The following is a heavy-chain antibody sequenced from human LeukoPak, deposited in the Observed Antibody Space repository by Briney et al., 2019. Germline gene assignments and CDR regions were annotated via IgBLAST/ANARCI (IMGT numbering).Heavy chain of an antibody. CDR3: ARSIITMVRGVIITGFDY. CDR1: GGTFSSYA. D-gene: IGHD3-10*01. CDR2: IIPIFGTA. J-gene: IGHJ4*02. Sequence: ASVKVSCKASGGTFSSYAISWVRQAPGQGLEWMGGIIPIFGTANYAQKFQGRVTITADESTSTAYMELSSLRSEDTAVYYYARSIITMVRGVIITGFDYWGQGTLVTVSS. V-gene: IGHV1-69*13.